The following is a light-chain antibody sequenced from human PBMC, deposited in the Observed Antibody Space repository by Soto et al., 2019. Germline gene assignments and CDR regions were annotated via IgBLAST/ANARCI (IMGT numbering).Light chain of an antibody. Sequence: DIQMTQSPSTLSASVGDRVTITCRASQSISTSLAWYQQKPGKAPKVLIYKASSLESGVPSRFTVSGSGTEFTLTISSLQPDDFATYYCQHCDSYWTFGQGTKVETK. CDR1: QSISTS. CDR2: KAS. V-gene: IGKV1-5*03. CDR3: QHCDSYWT. J-gene: IGKJ1*01.